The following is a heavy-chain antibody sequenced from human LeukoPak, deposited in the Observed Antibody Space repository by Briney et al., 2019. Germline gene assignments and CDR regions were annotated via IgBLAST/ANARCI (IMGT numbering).Heavy chain of an antibody. J-gene: IGHJ4*02. CDR3: AKDRSCTNDICHGDFDY. CDR1: GFTFSSYG. D-gene: IGHD2-8*01. CDR2: ISGSGGST. Sequence: GGSLRLSCAASGFTFSSYGVSWVRQAPGKGVEWVSSISGSGGSTYSADSVKGRFTISRENSKNSLYMEMNSRRAEDTALYYCAKDRSCTNDICHGDFDYWGQGTLVTVSS. V-gene: IGHV3-23*01.